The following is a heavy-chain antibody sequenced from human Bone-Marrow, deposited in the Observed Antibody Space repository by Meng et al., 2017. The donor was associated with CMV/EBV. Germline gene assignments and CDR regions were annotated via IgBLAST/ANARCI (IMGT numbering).Heavy chain of an antibody. Sequence: SLKISCAASEFTFDDYAMHWVRQPPGRGLEWVSGISWNGGRRDYADSVKGRFTISRDNAKNTLYLQMNSLRAEVTAVYYCASAWYGSGSLPFDYWGQGTLVTVSS. V-gene: IGHV3-9*01. D-gene: IGHD3-10*01. CDR3: ASAWYGSGSLPFDY. CDR1: EFTFDDYA. J-gene: IGHJ4*02. CDR2: ISWNGGRR.